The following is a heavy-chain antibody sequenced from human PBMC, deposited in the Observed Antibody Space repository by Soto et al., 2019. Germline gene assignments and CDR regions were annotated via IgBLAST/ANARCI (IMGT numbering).Heavy chain of an antibody. CDR2: IYPGDSDA. D-gene: IGHD2-8*02. Sequence: PGESLKISCKDSGYTFTTFWIGWVRQVRGEGLEWMGIIYPGDSDARYSPSFQGQVTISVDKSISTAYLQWSSLKASDSAMYYCARGYCTASICDPWFDPWGQGTLVTVSS. CDR3: ARGYCTASICDPWFDP. J-gene: IGHJ5*02. CDR1: GYTFTTFW. V-gene: IGHV5-51*01.